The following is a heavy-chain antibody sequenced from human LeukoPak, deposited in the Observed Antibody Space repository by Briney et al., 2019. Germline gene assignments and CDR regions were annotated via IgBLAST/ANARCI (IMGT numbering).Heavy chain of an antibody. Sequence: ASVKVSCKASGYTFTSYGISWVRQAPGQGLEWMGWISAYNGNTNYAQKLQGRVTMTTDTSTSTAYMELRSLRSEDTAVYYCATPTTVTTLYYYGMDVWGQGTTVTVSS. V-gene: IGHV1-18*01. J-gene: IGHJ6*02. CDR1: GYTFTSYG. CDR2: ISAYNGNT. CDR3: ATPTTVTTLYYYGMDV. D-gene: IGHD4-17*01.